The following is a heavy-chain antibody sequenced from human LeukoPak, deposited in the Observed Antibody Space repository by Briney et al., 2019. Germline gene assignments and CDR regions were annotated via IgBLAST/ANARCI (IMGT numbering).Heavy chain of an antibody. CDR3: ARDLGPWEQRPYGMDV. CDR1: GFTFSSYS. D-gene: IGHD1-26*01. CDR2: ISSSSSTI. V-gene: IGHV3-48*04. Sequence: GGSLRLSCAASGFTFSSYSMNWVRQAPGKGLEWVSYISSSSSTIYYADSVKGRFTISRDNAKNSLYLQMNSLRAEDTAVYYCARDLGPWEQRPYGMDVWGQGTTVTVSS. J-gene: IGHJ6*02.